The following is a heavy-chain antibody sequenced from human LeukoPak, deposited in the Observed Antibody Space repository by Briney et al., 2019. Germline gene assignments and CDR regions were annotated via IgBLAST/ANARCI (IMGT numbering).Heavy chain of an antibody. Sequence: LGGSLRLSCAASGFSFSSYAMSWVRPAPGKGLEWVSAISGSGGSTYYADSVKGRFTISRDNSKNTLYLQMNSLRAEDTAVYYCAKEGILPEVVVEFAFDIWGQGTMVTVSA. V-gene: IGHV3-23*01. CDR3: AKEGILPEVVVEFAFDI. D-gene: IGHD3-22*01. CDR2: ISGSGGST. J-gene: IGHJ3*02. CDR1: GFSFSSYA.